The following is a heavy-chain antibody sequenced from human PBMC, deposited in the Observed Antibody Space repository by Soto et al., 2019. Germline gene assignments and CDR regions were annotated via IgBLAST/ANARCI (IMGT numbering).Heavy chain of an antibody. CDR2: IYSGGST. D-gene: IGHD3-9*01. Sequence: EVQLVESGGGLVQPGGSLRLSCAASGFTVSSNYMSWVRQAPGKGLEWVSVIYSGGSTYYADSVKGRFTISRDNSKNTLYFQMNGLRAEDTAVYYCARSAYYDILTGYYRTYYFDYWGQGTLVTVS. J-gene: IGHJ4*02. CDR1: GFTVSSNY. V-gene: IGHV3-66*01. CDR3: ARSAYYDILTGYYRTYYFDY.